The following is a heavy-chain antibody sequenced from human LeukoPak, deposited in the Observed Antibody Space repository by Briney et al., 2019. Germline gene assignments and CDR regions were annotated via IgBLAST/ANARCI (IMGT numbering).Heavy chain of an antibody. V-gene: IGHV4-4*07. CDR3: ARDAGKRVAVAARGYFDL. J-gene: IGHJ2*01. CDR1: GGSISSYY. D-gene: IGHD6-19*01. Sequence: SETLSLTCTVSGGSISSYYWSWIRQPAGKGLEWIGRIYTSGSTNYNPSLKSRVTMSVDTSKNQFSLKLSSVTAADTAVYYCARDAGKRVAVAARGYFDLWGRGTLVTVSS. CDR2: IYTSGST.